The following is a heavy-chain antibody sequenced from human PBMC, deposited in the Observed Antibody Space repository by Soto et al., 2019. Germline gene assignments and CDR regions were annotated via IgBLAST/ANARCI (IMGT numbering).Heavy chain of an antibody. V-gene: IGHV4-34*01. Sequence: SETLSLTCAVYGGSFRCYYWSWIRQPPGKGLEWIGEINHSGSTNYNPSLKSRVTISVDTSKNQFSLKLSSVTAADTAVYYCARGLXIYAVVVPAAMVNWFDPWGQATLVTVSS. CDR3: ARGLXIYAVVVPAAMVNWFDP. D-gene: IGHD2-2*01. J-gene: IGHJ5*02. CDR2: INHSGST. CDR1: GGSFRCYY.